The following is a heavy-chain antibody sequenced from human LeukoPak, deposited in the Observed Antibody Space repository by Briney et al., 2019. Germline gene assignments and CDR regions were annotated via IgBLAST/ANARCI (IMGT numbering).Heavy chain of an antibody. CDR2: ISSSSSMM. J-gene: IGHJ4*02. D-gene: IGHD7-27*01. CDR1: GFTFSDYS. V-gene: IGHV3-48*01. Sequence: GGSLRLSCAASGFTFSDYSMNWVRQAPGKGLEWVSYISSSSSMMYYADSVKGRFTISRDNAKKSLYLRMNSLRVEDTAVYYCARDPPNWGFGYWGQGTLVTVSS. CDR3: ARDPPNWGFGY.